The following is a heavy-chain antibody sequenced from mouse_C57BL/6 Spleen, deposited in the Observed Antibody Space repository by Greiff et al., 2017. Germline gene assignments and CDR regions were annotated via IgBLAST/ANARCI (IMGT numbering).Heavy chain of an antibody. Sequence: VQLMESGAELARPGASVKLSCKASGYTFTSYGISWVKQRTGQGLEWIGEIYPRSGNTYYNEKFKGKATLTADKSSSTAYMELRSLTSEDSAVYFCARGDGNPSWFAYWGQGTLVTVSA. V-gene: IGHV1-81*01. J-gene: IGHJ3*01. D-gene: IGHD2-1*01. CDR3: ARGDGNPSWFAY. CDR2: IYPRSGNT. CDR1: GYTFTSYG.